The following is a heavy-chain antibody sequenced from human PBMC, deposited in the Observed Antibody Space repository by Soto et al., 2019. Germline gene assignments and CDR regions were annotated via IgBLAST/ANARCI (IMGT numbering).Heavy chain of an antibody. CDR1: GFTFSNAW. CDR3: TTDQTRTSDFWSGAIDY. J-gene: IGHJ4*02. CDR2: IKSKTDGGTT. Sequence: GGSLRLSCAASGFTFSNAWMNWVRQAPGKGLEWVGRIKSKTDGGTTDYAAPVKGRFTISRDDSKNTLYLQMNSLKTEDTAVYYCTTDQTRTSDFWSGAIDYWGQGTLVTVSS. D-gene: IGHD3-3*01. V-gene: IGHV3-15*07.